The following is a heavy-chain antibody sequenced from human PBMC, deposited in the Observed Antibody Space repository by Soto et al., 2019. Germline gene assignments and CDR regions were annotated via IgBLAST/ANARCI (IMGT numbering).Heavy chain of an antibody. V-gene: IGHV4-39*01. CDR1: GGSISSSTYY. D-gene: IGHD6-19*01. CDR3: ARIREKWLVPFDY. CDR2: IYYSGST. J-gene: IGHJ4*02. Sequence: QLQLQESGPGLVKPSETLSLICTVSGGSISSSTYYWGWIRQTPGKGLEWIGSIYYSGSTYYNPSLKRRVTISIDTSKNQFSLKLSSVTAADTALYYCARIREKWLVPFDYWGQGTLVTVSS.